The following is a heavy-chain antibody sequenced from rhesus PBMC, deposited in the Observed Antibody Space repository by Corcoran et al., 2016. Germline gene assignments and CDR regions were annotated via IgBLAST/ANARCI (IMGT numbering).Heavy chain of an antibody. Sequence: EVQLVQSGAEVKKPGASVKVSCKVSGYTFTELSMHWVREAPGKGLEWMGGVGPVYGEIIHAEKFQGRVTMTEDTSTDTAYMELSSLRSEDTAVYYCARGTPFDYWGQGVLVTVSS. CDR2: VGPVYGEI. CDR3: ARGTPFDY. CDR1: GYTFTELS. J-gene: IGHJ4*01. V-gene: IGHV1-156*01.